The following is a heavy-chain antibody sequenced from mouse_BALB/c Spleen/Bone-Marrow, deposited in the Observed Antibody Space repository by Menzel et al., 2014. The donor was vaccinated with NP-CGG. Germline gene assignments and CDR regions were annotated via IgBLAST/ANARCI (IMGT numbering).Heavy chain of an antibody. CDR3: ARTAPENFDY. CDR1: GFNIKDTY. V-gene: IGHV14-3*02. CDR2: IGPANGNT. J-gene: IGHJ2*01. D-gene: IGHD1-2*01. Sequence: EVKLVESGAELVKPGASVKLSCTASGFNIKDTYMHWVKQRPEQGLEWIGRIGPANGNTKYDPKFQGKATITADTSSNTAYLQLSSLTSEDTAVYYCARTAPENFDYWGQGTTLTVSS.